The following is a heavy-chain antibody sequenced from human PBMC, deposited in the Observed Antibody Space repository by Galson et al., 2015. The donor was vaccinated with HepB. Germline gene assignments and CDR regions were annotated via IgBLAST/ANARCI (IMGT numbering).Heavy chain of an antibody. D-gene: IGHD5-24*01. J-gene: IGHJ4*02. Sequence: SVKVSCKVSGYTLTELSMHWVRQAPGKGLEWMGGFDPEDGETIYAQEFQGRVTMTEDTSTDTAYMELSSLRSEDTAVYYCATNNAGRDGYNYHRFLYYWGQGTLVTVSS. CDR3: ATNNAGRDGYNYHRFLYY. CDR2: FDPEDGET. V-gene: IGHV1-24*01. CDR1: GYTLTELS.